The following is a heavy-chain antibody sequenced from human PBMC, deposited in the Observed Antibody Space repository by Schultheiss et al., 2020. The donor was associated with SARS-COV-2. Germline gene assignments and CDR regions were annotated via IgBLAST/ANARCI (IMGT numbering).Heavy chain of an antibody. J-gene: IGHJ4*02. CDR3: ARSPDYWNFDS. D-gene: IGHD4-11*01. CDR1: GYTFTGYY. V-gene: IGHV1-2*04. Sequence: ASVKVSCKASGYTFTGYYMHWVRQAPGQGLEWMGWINPNSGGTKYAQKLQGWVTMTRDTSISTAYMELSRLRSDDTAVYYCARSPDYWNFDSWGQGTLVTVSS. CDR2: INPNSGGT.